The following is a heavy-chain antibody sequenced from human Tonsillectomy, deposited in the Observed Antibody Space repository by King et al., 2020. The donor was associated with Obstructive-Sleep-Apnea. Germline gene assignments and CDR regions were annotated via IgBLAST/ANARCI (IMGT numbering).Heavy chain of an antibody. J-gene: IGHJ4*02. CDR2: ISSSSSYI. CDR1: GFTFSSYS. Sequence: VQLVESGGGLVKPGGSLRLSCAASGFTFSSYSMNWVRQAPGKGLEWVSSISSSSSYISYADSVKGRFTISRDNAKNSLYLKMNSLRAEDTAVYYCARDYYGSGSLDYWGQGTLVTVSS. CDR3: ARDYYGSGSLDY. D-gene: IGHD3-10*01. V-gene: IGHV3-21*01.